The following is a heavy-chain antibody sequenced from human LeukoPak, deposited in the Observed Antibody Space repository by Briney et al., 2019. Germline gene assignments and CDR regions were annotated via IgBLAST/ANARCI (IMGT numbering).Heavy chain of an antibody. CDR2: ISWNSGSI. J-gene: IGHJ5*02. D-gene: IGHD2-2*01. CDR1: GFTFDDYA. V-gene: IGHV3-9*01. Sequence: GRSLRLSCAASGFTFDDYAMHWVRQAPGKGLEWVSGISWNSGSIGYADSVKGRFTISRDNAKNSLYLQMNSLRAKDTALYYCARGGPAAISWFDPWGQGTLVTVSS. CDR3: ARGGPAAISWFDP.